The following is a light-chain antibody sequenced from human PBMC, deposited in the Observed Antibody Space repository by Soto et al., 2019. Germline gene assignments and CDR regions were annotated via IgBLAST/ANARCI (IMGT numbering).Light chain of an antibody. J-gene: IGKJ5*01. CDR1: QSVDYC. CDR2: DAS. CDR3: QQRYNWPIT. Sequence: EIVLTQSPATLSLSPGERATLSCRASQSVDYCLAWYQQKPGQAPRLLIYDASNRATGIPARFSGSGSGTDFTLTISSLEPEDFAVYYCQQRYNWPITFGQGTRLEIK. V-gene: IGKV3-11*01.